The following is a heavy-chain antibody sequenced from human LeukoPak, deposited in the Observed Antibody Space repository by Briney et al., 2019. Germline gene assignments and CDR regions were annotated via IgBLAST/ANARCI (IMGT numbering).Heavy chain of an antibody. CDR3: AKDREIAVAGSFDY. D-gene: IGHD6-19*01. CDR2: ISSSSSYI. CDR1: GFTFSSYS. J-gene: IGHJ4*02. V-gene: IGHV3-21*04. Sequence: RGSLRLSCAASGFTFSSYSMNWVRQAPGKGLEWVSSISSSSSYIYYADSVKGRFTISRDNSKNTLYLQMNSLRAEDTAIYYCAKDREIAVAGSFDYWGQGTLVTVSS.